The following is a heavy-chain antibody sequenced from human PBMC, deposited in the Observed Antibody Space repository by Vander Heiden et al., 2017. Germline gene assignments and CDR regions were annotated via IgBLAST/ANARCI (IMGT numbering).Heavy chain of an antibody. Sequence: EVQLLESGGGLVQPGGSLRLSCAASGFTFSSYAMSWVAQAPGKWLELVSAISGSGGSTYYADSVKGRFTISRDNSKNTLYLQMNSLRAEDTTVYYCAKNYDFWSGYSLGYFDYWGQGTLVTVSS. CDR1: GFTFSSYA. CDR2: ISGSGGST. D-gene: IGHD3-3*01. J-gene: IGHJ4*02. V-gene: IGHV3-23*01. CDR3: AKNYDFWSGYSLGYFDY.